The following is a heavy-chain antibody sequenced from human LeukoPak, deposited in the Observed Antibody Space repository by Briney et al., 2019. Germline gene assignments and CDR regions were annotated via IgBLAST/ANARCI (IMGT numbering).Heavy chain of an antibody. CDR3: AKVGPPYSSGWSIEFDY. CDR2: ICDRGSDT. J-gene: IGHJ4*02. CDR1: GFTFNIYV. V-gene: IGHV3-23*01. D-gene: IGHD6-19*01. Sequence: PGGSLRLSCAASGFTFNIYVMTWVRQAPGKGLEWVSAICDRGSDTYYADPVKGRFTISRDNSKYTLYLQMNSLRAEDTAVYYCAKVGPPYSSGWSIEFDYWGRGTLVTVSS.